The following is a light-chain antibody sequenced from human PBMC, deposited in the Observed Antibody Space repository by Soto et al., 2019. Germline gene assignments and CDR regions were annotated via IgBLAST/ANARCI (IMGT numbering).Light chain of an antibody. CDR3: QQYNNWPPFT. Sequence: EIVMTQSPATLSVSPGERAILSCRASQSVSTNLGWYPQKPGQAPRLLIFGASTRATGIPVRFSGSGSGTEFTLSISSLQSEDSAVYYCQQYNNWPPFTFGQGTRLEIK. V-gene: IGKV3-15*01. J-gene: IGKJ5*01. CDR2: GAS. CDR1: QSVSTN.